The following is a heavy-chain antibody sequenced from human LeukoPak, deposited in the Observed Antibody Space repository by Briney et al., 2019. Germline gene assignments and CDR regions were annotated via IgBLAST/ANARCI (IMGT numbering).Heavy chain of an antibody. Sequence: PGGSLRLSCAASGFTFSRFPMHWVRQAPGKGLEYVSAIISDGGATYYANSVKGRFTISRDNSKNTLYLQMGSLRAEDMAVYYCAREVAYYDYWGQGTLVTVSS. CDR2: IISDGGAT. CDR3: AREVAYYDY. CDR1: GFTFSRFP. D-gene: IGHD2-15*01. J-gene: IGHJ4*02. V-gene: IGHV3-64*01.